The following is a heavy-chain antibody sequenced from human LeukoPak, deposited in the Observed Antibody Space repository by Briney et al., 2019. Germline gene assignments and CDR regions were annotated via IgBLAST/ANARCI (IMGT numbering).Heavy chain of an antibody. J-gene: IGHJ4*02. CDR2: VFYSGSA. CDR1: GGSISSSSYY. V-gene: IGHV4-39*01. CDR3: ARHNYDDVWGTFHW. Sequence: SETLSLTCTVSGGSISSSSYYWGWIRQTPGKGLEWIGSVFYSGSAYYDTSLKSRVTIFADTSKNQFSLKLTSVTAADTAIYFCARHNYDDVWGTFHWWGQGTLVTVSS. D-gene: IGHD3-16*01.